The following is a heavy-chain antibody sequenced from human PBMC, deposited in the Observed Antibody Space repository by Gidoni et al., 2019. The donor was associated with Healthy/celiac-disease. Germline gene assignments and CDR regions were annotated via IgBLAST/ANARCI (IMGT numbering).Heavy chain of an antibody. D-gene: IGHD3-22*01. CDR3: ARALYYYDSSGYYYEIFDY. Sequence: QVQLQESGQGLVKPSETLSLTCTVPGGSISSDYRSWIRQPPGTGLEWIVYIYYCGRTNYNPSLKSRVTISVDTSNNQFSLKLSSVTAADTAVYYCARALYYYDSSGYYYEIFDYWGQGTLVTVSS. V-gene: IGHV4-59*01. CDR2: IYYCGRT. CDR1: GGSISSDY. J-gene: IGHJ4*02.